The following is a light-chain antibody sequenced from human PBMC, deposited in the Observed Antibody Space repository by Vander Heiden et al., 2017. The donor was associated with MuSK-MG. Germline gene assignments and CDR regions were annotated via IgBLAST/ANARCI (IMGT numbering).Light chain of an antibody. CDR2: YDS. CDR1: NIGSKS. CDR3: QVWDSSSDHLVV. Sequence: SYVLTQPPSVSVAPGKTARITCGGNNIGSKSVHWYQQKPGPAPVLVIYYDSDRPSGIPERFSGFNSGNTATLTISRVEAGDEADYYCQVWDSSSDHLVVFGGGTKLTVL. V-gene: IGLV3-21*04. J-gene: IGLJ2*01.